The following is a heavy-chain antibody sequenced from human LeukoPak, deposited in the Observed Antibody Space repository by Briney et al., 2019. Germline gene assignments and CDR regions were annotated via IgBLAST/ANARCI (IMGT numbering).Heavy chain of an antibody. CDR1: GFTFSSYS. CDR3: ARDVEGLGSYYNLQIY. D-gene: IGHD3-10*01. J-gene: IGHJ4*02. Sequence: GGSLRLSCAASGFTFSSYSMNWVRQAPGKGLEWVSSISSSSSYIYYADSVKGRFTISRDNAKNSLYLQMNSLRAEDTAVYYCARDVEGLGSYYNLQIYWGQGTLVTVSS. V-gene: IGHV3-21*01. CDR2: ISSSSSYI.